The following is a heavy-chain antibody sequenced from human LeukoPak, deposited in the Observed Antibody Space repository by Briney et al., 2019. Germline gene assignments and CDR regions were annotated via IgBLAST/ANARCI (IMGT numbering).Heavy chain of an antibody. D-gene: IGHD6-6*01. CDR2: INHNGNVN. V-gene: IGHV3-7*03. CDR1: GFTFSSYW. Sequence: GGSLRLSCAASGFTFSSYWMNWARQAPGKGLEWVASINHNGNVNYYVDSVKGRFTISRDNAKNSLYLQMSNLRAEDTAVYYCARSSYSSSSSVWGQGTMVTVSS. CDR3: ARSSYSSSSSV. J-gene: IGHJ3*01.